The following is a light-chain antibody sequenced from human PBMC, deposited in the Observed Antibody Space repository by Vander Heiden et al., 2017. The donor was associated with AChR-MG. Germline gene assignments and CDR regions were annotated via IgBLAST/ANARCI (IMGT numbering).Light chain of an antibody. V-gene: IGKV3-11*01. CDR3: QQRSDWPFN. CDR2: DAS. Sequence: EIVLTQSPATLSLSPGEGATLACRASQSVRNYLAWYQQKPGQAPRLLIYDASNRATGIPARFSGSGSGTDFTLTISSLEPEDFAVYYCQQRSDWPFNVGPGTKVDIK. CDR1: QSVRNY. J-gene: IGKJ3*01.